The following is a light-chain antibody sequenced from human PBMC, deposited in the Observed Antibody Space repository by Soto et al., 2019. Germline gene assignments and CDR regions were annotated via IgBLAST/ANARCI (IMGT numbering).Light chain of an antibody. CDR2: ATS. CDR3: QQSYIFPRT. J-gene: IGKJ1*01. Sequence: DIQITQFPSSLSASVGDRVTITCRTSQYISRYLNWYQQKPGKAPKLLIYATSTLQNGVASRFSGSASGTDFFLTISSLQPEDFATYYCQQSYIFPRTFGQGTRVEI. CDR1: QYISRY. V-gene: IGKV1-39*01.